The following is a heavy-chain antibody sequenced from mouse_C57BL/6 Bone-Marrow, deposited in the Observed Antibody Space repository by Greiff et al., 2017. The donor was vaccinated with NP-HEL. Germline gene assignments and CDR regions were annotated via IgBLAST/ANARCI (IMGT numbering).Heavy chain of an antibody. CDR2: IDPNSGGT. CDR3: ASAYYGSCYDYAMDY. D-gene: IGHD1-1*01. Sequence: VQLQQPGAELVKPGASVKLSCKASGYTFTSYWMHWVKQRPGRGLEWIGRIDPNSGGTKYNEKFKSKATLTVDKSSSTAYMQPSSLTSEDSAVYYCASAYYGSCYDYAMDYWGQGTSVTVSS. V-gene: IGHV1-72*01. J-gene: IGHJ4*01. CDR1: GYTFTSYW.